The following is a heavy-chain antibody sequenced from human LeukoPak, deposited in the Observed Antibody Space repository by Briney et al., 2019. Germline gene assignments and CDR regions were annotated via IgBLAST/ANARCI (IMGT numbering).Heavy chain of an antibody. V-gene: IGHV4-59*01. CDR2: IYYSGST. J-gene: IGHJ4*02. D-gene: IGHD3-3*02. CDR1: GGSISSYY. CDR3: AGGSTLAQFDY. Sequence: SETLSLTCTVSGGSISSYYWSWLRQPPGKGLEWIGYIYYSGSTNYNPSLKSRVTISVDTSKNQFSLKLSSVTAADTAVYYCAGGSTLAQFDYWGQGTLVTVSS.